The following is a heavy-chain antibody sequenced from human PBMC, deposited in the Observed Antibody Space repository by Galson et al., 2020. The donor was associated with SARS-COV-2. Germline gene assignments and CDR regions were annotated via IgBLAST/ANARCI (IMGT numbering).Heavy chain of an antibody. CDR3: AKDFDGDYTRYSYSMDV. CDR1: GFTFNSYA. D-gene: IGHD3-16*01. J-gene: IGHJ6*02. V-gene: IGHV3-23*01. CDR2: ISCSGGST. Sequence: GGSLRLSCAASGFTFNSYAMNWVRQAPGKGLEWVSAISCSGGSTYYADSVKGRFTISRDNSKNTLYPQMNSLRAEDTAVYYCAKDFDGDYTRYSYSMDVWGHGTPVTVSS.